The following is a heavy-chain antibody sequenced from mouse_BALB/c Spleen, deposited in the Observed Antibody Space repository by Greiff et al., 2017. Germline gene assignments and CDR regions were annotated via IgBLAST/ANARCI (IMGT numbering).Heavy chain of an antibody. CDR1: GYTFTSYW. J-gene: IGHJ4*01. CDR3: ARRLLRSAMDY. V-gene: IGHV1S81*02. Sequence: QVQLQQPGAELVKPGASVKLSCKASGYTFTSYWMHWVKQRPGQGLEWIGEINPSNGRTNYNEKFKSKATLTVDKSSSTAYMQLSSLTSEDSAVYYCARRLLRSAMDYWGQGTSVTVSS. D-gene: IGHD1-1*02. CDR2: INPSNGRT.